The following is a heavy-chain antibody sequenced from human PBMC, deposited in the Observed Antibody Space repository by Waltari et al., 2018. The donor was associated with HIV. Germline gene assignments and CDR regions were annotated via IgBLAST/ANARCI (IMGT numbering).Heavy chain of an antibody. Sequence: EVQLLESGGGLVQPGGSLRLSCAASGFTFRSHAMSWVRQAPGKGLEWVSAISGSGGSTYYADSVKGRFTISRDNSKNTLDLQMNSLRAEDTAVYYCAKVRDDYGDYAYDYWGQGTLVTVAS. V-gene: IGHV3-23*01. CDR3: AKVRDDYGDYAYDY. D-gene: IGHD4-17*01. CDR1: GFTFRSHA. J-gene: IGHJ4*02. CDR2: ISGSGGST.